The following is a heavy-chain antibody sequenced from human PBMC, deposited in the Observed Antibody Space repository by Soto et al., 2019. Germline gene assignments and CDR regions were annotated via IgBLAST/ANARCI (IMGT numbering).Heavy chain of an antibody. Sequence: PVGSLRLSCAASGFTFSSYAMHWVRQAPGKGLEWVAVISYDGSNKYYADSVKGRFTISRDNSKNTLYLQMNSLRAEDTAVYYCAREIGYCSSTSCYIYFYYYYYGMDVWGQGTTVTVSS. CDR3: AREIGYCSSTSCYIYFYYYYYGMDV. D-gene: IGHD2-2*02. J-gene: IGHJ6*02. V-gene: IGHV3-30-3*01. CDR1: GFTFSSYA. CDR2: ISYDGSNK.